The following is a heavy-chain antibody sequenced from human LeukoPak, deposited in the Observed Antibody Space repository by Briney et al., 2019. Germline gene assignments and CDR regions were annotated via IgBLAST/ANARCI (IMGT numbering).Heavy chain of an antibody. CDR1: GGSISSSS. CDR2: IYYSGST. J-gene: IGHJ2*01. Sequence: SETLSLTCTVSGGSISSSSWSWIRQPPGRGLEWIGSIYYSGSTYYNPSLKSRVTISVDTSKNQFSLKLSSVTAADTAVYYCARHRFGELLHFDLWGRGTLVTVSS. D-gene: IGHD3-10*01. CDR3: ARHRFGELLHFDL. V-gene: IGHV4-59*05.